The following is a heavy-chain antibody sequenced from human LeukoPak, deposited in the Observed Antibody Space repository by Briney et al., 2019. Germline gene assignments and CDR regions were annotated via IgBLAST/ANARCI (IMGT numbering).Heavy chain of an antibody. D-gene: IGHD3-22*01. V-gene: IGHV4-59*01. CDR3: ARVGRPYYYDSSGSDAFDY. J-gene: IGHJ4*02. Sequence: SETLSLTCTVSGGSISSYYWSWIRQPPGKGLEWIGYIYYSGSTNYNPSLKSRVTISVDTSKNQFSLELSSVTAADTAVYYCARVGRPYYYDSSGSDAFDYWGQGTLVTVSS. CDR2: IYYSGST. CDR1: GGSISSYY.